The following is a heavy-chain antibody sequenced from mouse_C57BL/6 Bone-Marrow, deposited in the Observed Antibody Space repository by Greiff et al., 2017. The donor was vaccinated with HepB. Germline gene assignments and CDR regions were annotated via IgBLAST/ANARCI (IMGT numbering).Heavy chain of an antibody. CDR1: GYTFTSYW. J-gene: IGHJ1*03. V-gene: IGHV1-61*01. CDR3: ARDRNYPYWYFDV. Sequence: VQLKQPGAELVRPGSSVKLSCKASGYTFTSYWMDWVKQRPGQGLEWIGNIYPSDSETHYNQKFKDKATLTVDKSSSTAYMQLSSLTSEDSAVYYCARDRNYPYWYFDVWGTGTTVTVSS. D-gene: IGHD2-1*01. CDR2: IYPSDSET.